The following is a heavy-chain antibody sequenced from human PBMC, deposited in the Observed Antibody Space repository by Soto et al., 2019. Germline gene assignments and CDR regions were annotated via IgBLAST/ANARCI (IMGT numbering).Heavy chain of an antibody. V-gene: IGHV3-21*01. CDR3: ARVKQLRGIDY. CDR1: GFTFSSYS. Sequence: VGSLRLSCTASGFTFSSYSLNWVRQAPGKGLEWVSSISSSSSYIYYGDSVKGRFTISRDNAKNSLYLQMSSLRAEDTAVYYCARVKQLRGIDYWGQGTLVTVSS. D-gene: IGHD6-13*01. CDR2: ISSSSSYI. J-gene: IGHJ4*02.